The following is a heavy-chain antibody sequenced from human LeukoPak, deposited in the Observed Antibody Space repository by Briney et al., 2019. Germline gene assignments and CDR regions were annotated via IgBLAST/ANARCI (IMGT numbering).Heavy chain of an antibody. CDR2: IYHNGIT. D-gene: IGHD1-1*01. Sequence: SQTLSLTPAVSGNSVTSGLFWGWIRQPPGKGLEWIATIYHNGITHYNPSLKSRVNISVDTSKNQFSLKMRSVTAADTAVYYCTRGVALSDHGIIDSWGQGTLATVSS. CDR3: TRGVALSDHGIIDS. J-gene: IGHJ4*02. V-gene: IGHV4-38-2*01. CDR1: GNSVTSGLF.